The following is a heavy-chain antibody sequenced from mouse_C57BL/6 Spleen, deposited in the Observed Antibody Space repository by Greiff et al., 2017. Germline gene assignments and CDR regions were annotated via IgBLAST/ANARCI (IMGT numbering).Heavy chain of an antibody. V-gene: IGHV1-69*01. CDR2: IDPSDSYT. D-gene: IGHD1-1*01. CDR1: GYTFTSYW. CDR3: ARGATVVYFDH. J-gene: IGHJ2*01. Sequence: VQLQQPGAELVMPGASVKLSCKASGYTFTSYWMHWVKQRPGQGLEWIGEIDPSDSYTNYNQKFKGKSTLTVDKSSSTAYMQLSSLTSEDSAVYYWARGATVVYFDHWRQGTTLTVSS.